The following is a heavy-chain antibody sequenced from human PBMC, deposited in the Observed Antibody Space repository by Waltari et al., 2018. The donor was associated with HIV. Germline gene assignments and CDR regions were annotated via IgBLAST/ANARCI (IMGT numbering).Heavy chain of an antibody. CDR1: GFPVSSTH. D-gene: IGHD4-17*01. J-gene: IGHJ6*02. V-gene: IGHV3-66*01. Sequence: EVQLVASGGGLVQPGGSLRVSCAASGFPVSSTHMSWVSQAPGKGLEWVSVIYSGGSTYYADSVKGRFTISRDNSKNTLYLQMNSLRAEDTAVYYCARDYGGNSFYYYYAMDVWGQGTTVTVSS. CDR3: ARDYGGNSFYYYYAMDV. CDR2: IYSGGST.